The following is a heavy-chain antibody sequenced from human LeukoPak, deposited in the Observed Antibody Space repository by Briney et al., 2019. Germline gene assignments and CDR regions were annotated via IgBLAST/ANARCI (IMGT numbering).Heavy chain of an antibody. CDR2: IKQDGSEK. CDR1: GFTFSSYW. D-gene: IGHD4-23*01. J-gene: IGHJ4*02. CDR3: ARDGIFRGAVVTYFDY. Sequence: GGSLRLSCAASGFTFSSYWMSWVRQAPGKGLEWVANIKQDGSEKYYVDSVKGRFTISRGNAKNSLYLQMNSLRAEDTAVYYCARDGIFRGAVVTYFDYWGQGTLVTVSS. V-gene: IGHV3-7*01.